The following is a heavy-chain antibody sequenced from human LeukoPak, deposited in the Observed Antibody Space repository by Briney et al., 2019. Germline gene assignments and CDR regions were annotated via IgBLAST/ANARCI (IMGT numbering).Heavy chain of an antibody. CDR3: AIYDYVWGSYRYDY. V-gene: IGHV4-61*01. D-gene: IGHD3-16*02. CDR1: GGSVSSGSYY. Sequence: SETLPLTCTVSGGSVSSGSYYWSWIRQPPGKGLEWIGYIYYSGSTSYNPSLKSRVTISVDTSKNQFSLKLSSVTAADTAVYYCAIYDYVWGSYRYDYWGQGTLVTVSS. CDR2: IYYSGST. J-gene: IGHJ4*02.